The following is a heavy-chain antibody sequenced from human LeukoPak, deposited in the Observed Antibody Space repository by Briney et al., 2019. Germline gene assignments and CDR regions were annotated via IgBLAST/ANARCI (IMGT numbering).Heavy chain of an antibody. CDR1: RLSFSGYY. V-gene: IGHV4-34*01. Sequence: SETLSLTCAVNRLSFSGYYWSSIRQPPRKGLEWIEEINHSGSTNYNPSLKTRLTISVDTSKNQFSLKLSSVTAADTAVYYCARITNLRGGEPFDYWGQGTLVTVSS. D-gene: IGHD3-10*01. J-gene: IGHJ4*02. CDR2: INHSGST. CDR3: ARITNLRGGEPFDY.